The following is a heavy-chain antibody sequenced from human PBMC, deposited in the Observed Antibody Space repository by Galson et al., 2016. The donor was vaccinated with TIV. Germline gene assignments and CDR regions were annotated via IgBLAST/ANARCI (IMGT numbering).Heavy chain of an antibody. J-gene: IGHJ2*01. V-gene: IGHV3-30*03. Sequence: SLRLSCAASEFTFNTPMHWVRQAPGKGLEWVAVISFDEYHKYYTDSVRGQFTISRDNSKNTLYLQMNSLRPEDTAVYYCAREGGSSGLSGFFDLWGRGTLVTVSS. CDR1: EFTFNTP. CDR3: AREGGSSGLSGFFDL. D-gene: IGHD6-25*01. CDR2: ISFDEYHK.